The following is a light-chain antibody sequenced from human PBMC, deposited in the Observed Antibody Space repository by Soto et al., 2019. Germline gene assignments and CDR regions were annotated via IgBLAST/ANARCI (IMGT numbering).Light chain of an antibody. V-gene: IGKV3-20*01. Sequence: EIVLTQSPGTLSLSPGERATLSCRASQSVSSNYLAWYQQKSGQAPSLLIYGASSRATGIPDRFSGSRSGTDFTLTISKLEPEDFAVYYCQQYGNSPYAFGQGTELEI. CDR2: GAS. CDR3: QQYGNSPYA. CDR1: QSVSSNY. J-gene: IGKJ2*01.